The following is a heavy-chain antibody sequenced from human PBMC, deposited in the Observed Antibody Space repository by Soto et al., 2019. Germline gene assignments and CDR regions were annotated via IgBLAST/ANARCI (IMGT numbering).Heavy chain of an antibody. CDR2: IIPIFGTA. J-gene: IGHJ4*02. CDR3: GRAMFQGYYDSLYYFDY. D-gene: IGHD3-22*01. CDR1: GRTFSSYA. Sequence: SVKVSCKASGRTFSSYAISWVRQAPGQGLEWMGGIIPIFGTANYAQKFQGRVTITADKSTSTAYMELSSLRSEDTAVYYCGRAMFQGYYDSLYYFDYWGQGTLVTVSS. V-gene: IGHV1-69*06.